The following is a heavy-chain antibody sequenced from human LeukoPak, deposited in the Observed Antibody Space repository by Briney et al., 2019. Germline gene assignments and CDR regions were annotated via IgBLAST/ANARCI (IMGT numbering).Heavy chain of an antibody. D-gene: IGHD1-26*01. CDR3: ARGLVPGEAFDI. Sequence: SETLSLTCTVSGGSISSYSWSWIRQPPGKGLEWIGYIYHSGSTYYNPSLKSRVTISVDRSKNQFSLKLSSVTAADTAVYYCARGLVPGEAFDIWGQGTMVTVSS. CDR2: IYHSGST. J-gene: IGHJ3*02. CDR1: GGSISSYS. V-gene: IGHV4-30-2*01.